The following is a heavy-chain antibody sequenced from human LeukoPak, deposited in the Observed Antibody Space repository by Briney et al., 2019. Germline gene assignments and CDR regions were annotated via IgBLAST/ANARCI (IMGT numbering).Heavy chain of an antibody. CDR1: GYSFTSYG. Sequence: ASVKVSCKASGYSFTSYGISWVRQAPGQGLEWMGWISTYNGNTNYAQKVQGSVTMTTDTSTSTAYMELRSLRSDDTAVYYCAKGVGTALVHTNLDYWGQGTLVTVSS. J-gene: IGHJ4*02. CDR3: AKGVGTALVHTNLDY. D-gene: IGHD5-18*01. CDR2: ISTYNGNT. V-gene: IGHV1-18*01.